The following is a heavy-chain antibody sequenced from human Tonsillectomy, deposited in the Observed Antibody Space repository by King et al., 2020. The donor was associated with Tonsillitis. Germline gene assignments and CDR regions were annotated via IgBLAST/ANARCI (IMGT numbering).Heavy chain of an antibody. V-gene: IGHV4-34*01. J-gene: IGHJ4*02. CDR2: INHSGST. CDR1: GGSFSGYY. CDR3: ARGHSAARYFDY. Sequence: VQLQQWGAGLLKPSETLSLTCAVSGGSFSGYYWSWIRQPPGKGLEWIGEINHSGSTNYNPSLKSRVTISVDTSKNQFSLKLSSVTAADTAVYYCARGHSAARYFDYWGQGTLVTVSS.